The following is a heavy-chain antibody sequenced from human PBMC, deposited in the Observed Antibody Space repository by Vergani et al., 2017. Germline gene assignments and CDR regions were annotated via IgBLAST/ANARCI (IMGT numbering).Heavy chain of an antibody. V-gene: IGHV4-61*02. CDR2: IHASGTK. J-gene: IGHJ3*01. Sequence: QVHLNEAGPGLVKPSQTLSLTCTVSGASITSGSFYWSWIRQPAGKGLEWIGRIHASGTKNYNPSLRSRATLSVDTSKNQLSLTLTSVTTADTAVYYYGRGNKQRRPRAFDLWGQGTMVTVSS. CDR3: GRGNKQRRPRAFDL. D-gene: IGHD2/OR15-2a*01. CDR1: GASITSGSFY.